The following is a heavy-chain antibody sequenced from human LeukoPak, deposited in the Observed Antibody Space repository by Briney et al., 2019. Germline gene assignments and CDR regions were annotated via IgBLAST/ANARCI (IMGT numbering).Heavy chain of an antibody. CDR2: IWYDGSNK. CDR1: GFTFSSYG. J-gene: IGHJ5*02. D-gene: IGHD3-22*01. V-gene: IGHV3-33*01. CDR3: ARDSGYYDSSGYYSPNWFDP. Sequence: GGSLRLSCAASGFTFSSYGMHWVRQAPGKGLEWVAVIWYDGSNKYYADSVKGRFTISRDNSKNTLYLQMNSLRAEDTAVYYCARDSGYYDSSGYYSPNWFDPWGQGTLVTVSS.